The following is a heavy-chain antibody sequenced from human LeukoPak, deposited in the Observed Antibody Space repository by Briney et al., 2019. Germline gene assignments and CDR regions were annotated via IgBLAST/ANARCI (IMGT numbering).Heavy chain of an antibody. CDR2: ISWNSGSI. CDR3: AKSEGYIPSY. J-gene: IGHJ1*01. CDR1: GFTFDDYA. D-gene: IGHD5-18*01. Sequence: PGGSLRLSCAASGFTFDDYAMHWVRQAPGKGLEWVSGISWNSGSIGYADSVKGRFTISRDNAKNSLYLQMNSLRVEDTAVYYCAKSEGYIPSYWGQGTLVTVSS. V-gene: IGHV3-9*01.